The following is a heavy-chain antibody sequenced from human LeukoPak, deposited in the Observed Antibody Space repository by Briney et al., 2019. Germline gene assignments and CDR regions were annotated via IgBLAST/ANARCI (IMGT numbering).Heavy chain of an antibody. Sequence: GESLKISCKGSGYNFITYWIGWVRQMPGKGLEWMGIIYPSNSDTRYSPSFQGQVTFSADKSISTAYLQWSSLKASDTAMYCCARHRVDSSSPRGMDVWGQGTLVTVSS. D-gene: IGHD6-13*01. CDR2: IYPSNSDT. J-gene: IGHJ4*02. CDR3: ARHRVDSSSPRGMDV. V-gene: IGHV5-51*01. CDR1: GYNFITYW.